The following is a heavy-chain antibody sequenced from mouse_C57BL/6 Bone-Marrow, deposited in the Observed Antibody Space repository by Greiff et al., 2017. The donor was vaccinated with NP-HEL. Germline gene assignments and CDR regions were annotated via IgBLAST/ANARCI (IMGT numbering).Heavy chain of an antibody. V-gene: IGHV5-4*01. CDR1: GFTFSSYA. Sequence: DVMLVESGGGLVKPGGSLKLSCAASGFTFSSYAMSWVRQTPEKRLEWVATISDGGSYTYYPDNVKGRFTISRDNAKNNLYLQMSHLKSEDTAMYYCARDNYYYGSSYHHWYFDVWGTGTTVTVSS. D-gene: IGHD1-1*01. J-gene: IGHJ1*03. CDR3: ARDNYYYGSSYHHWYFDV. CDR2: ISDGGSYT.